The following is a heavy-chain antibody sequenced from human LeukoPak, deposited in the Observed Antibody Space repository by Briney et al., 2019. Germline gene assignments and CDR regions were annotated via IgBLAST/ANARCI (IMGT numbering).Heavy chain of an antibody. J-gene: IGHJ6*02. CDR1: GFTFSSYG. Sequence: GGSLRPSCAASGFTFSSYGMHWVRQAPGKGLEWVAVIWYDGSNKYYADSVKGRFTISRDNSKNTLYLQMNSLRAEDTAVYYCARDELVPAAISYYYYGMDVWGQGTTVTVSS. D-gene: IGHD2-2*02. CDR3: ARDELVPAAISYYYYGMDV. CDR2: IWYDGSNK. V-gene: IGHV3-33*01.